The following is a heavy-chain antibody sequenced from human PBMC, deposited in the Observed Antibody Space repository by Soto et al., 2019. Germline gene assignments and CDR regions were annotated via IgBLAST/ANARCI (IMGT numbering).Heavy chain of an antibody. D-gene: IGHD2-15*01. CDR1: GYTFSGHF. CDR2: INPNTGNT. V-gene: IGHV1-2*02. Sequence: QVQLVQSGADLKKPGASVKVSCKTSGYTFSGHFLQWVRQAPGAGTEWMGWINPNTGNTKYGQKFEGRVTMTRDMSSSTAYVELTRLTVDDTAVYFCARAGSYCSGGSCAFAYWGQGSLVTVSS. CDR3: ARAGSYCSGGSCAFAY. J-gene: IGHJ4*02.